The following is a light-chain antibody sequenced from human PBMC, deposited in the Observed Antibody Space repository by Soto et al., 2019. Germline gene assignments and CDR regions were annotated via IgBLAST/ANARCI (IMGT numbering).Light chain of an antibody. V-gene: IGLV8-61*01. CDR1: SGSVSTSYY. Sequence: QTVVTQEPSFSVSPGGTVILTCGLTSGSVSTSYYPSWYQQSPGLAPRTLIYNTTTRSSGVPDRFSGSILGNKAALTITGAQSDDEYDYLCALYVGSGTVVFGGGTKLPFL. CDR2: NTT. CDR3: ALYVGSGTVV. J-gene: IGLJ2*01.